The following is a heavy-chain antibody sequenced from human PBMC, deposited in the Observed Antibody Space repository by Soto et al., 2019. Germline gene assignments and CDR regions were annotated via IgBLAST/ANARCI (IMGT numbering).Heavy chain of an antibody. J-gene: IGHJ5*02. CDR2: TYYRSKWYN. D-gene: IGHD6-13*01. V-gene: IGHV6-1*01. CDR1: GDSVSSNSAA. Sequence: PSQTLSLTCAISGDSVSSNSAAWNWIRQSPSRGLEWLGRTYYRSKWYNDYAGSVKSRITINPDTSKNQFSLQLNSVTPEDTAVYYCARGVPPTYSSSWSRRNWIDPWGQGTLVTVSS. CDR3: ARGVPPTYSSSWSRRNWIDP.